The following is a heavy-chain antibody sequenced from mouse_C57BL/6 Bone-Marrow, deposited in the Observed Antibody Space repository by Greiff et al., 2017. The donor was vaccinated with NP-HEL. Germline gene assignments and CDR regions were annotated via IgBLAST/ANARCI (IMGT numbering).Heavy chain of an antibody. J-gene: IGHJ1*03. CDR3: AKNSLTTVVAYPYWYFDV. V-gene: IGHV2-5*01. CDR2: IWRGGST. Sequence: QVQLQQSGPGLVQPSQSLSITCTVSGFSLTSYGVHWVRQSPGKGLEWLGVIWRGGSTDYNAAFMSRLSITKDNSKSQVFFKMNSLQADDTAIYYCAKNSLTTVVAYPYWYFDVWGTGTTVTVSS. D-gene: IGHD1-1*01. CDR1: GFSLTSYG.